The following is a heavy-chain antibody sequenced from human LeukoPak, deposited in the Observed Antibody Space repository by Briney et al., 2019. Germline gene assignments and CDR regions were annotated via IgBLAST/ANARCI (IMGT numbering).Heavy chain of an antibody. CDR2: MNPNSGNT. V-gene: IGHV1-8*01. D-gene: IGHD2-2*01. CDR1: GYTFTSYD. CDR3: ARGYAYLYAEYFQH. J-gene: IGHJ1*01. Sequence: ASVKVSCKASGYTFTSYDINWVRQATGQGLEWMGWMNPNSGNTGYAQKFQGRVTMTRNTSISTAYMELSSLRSEDTAVYYCARGYAYLYAEYFQHWGQGTLVTVSS.